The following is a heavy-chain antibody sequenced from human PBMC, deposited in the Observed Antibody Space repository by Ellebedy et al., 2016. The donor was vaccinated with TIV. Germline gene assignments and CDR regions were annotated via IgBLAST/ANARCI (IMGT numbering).Heavy chain of an antibody. CDR3: ARDWRGRWTPFDH. J-gene: IGHJ4*02. CDR1: GFSFSSYG. V-gene: IGHV3-33*01. D-gene: IGHD3-3*01. CDR2: IWYDGTDE. Sequence: PGGSLRLSCAASGFSFSSYGMHWVRQSPGKGLEWMAFIWYDGTDESYAESVEGRFSISRDNSKNTLYLHMKSLRAEDTAIYYCARDWRGRWTPFDHWGQGTVVAVSS.